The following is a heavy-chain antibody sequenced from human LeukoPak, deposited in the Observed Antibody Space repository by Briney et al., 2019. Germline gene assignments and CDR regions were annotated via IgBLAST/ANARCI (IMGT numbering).Heavy chain of an antibody. V-gene: IGHV4-31*03. CDR2: IYYSGST. CDR3: ARGGMWEFDY. J-gene: IGHJ4*02. Sequence: PSETLSLTCTVSGGSISSSSYYWGWIRRHPGKGLEWIGYIYYSGSTYYNPSLKSRVTISVDTSKNQFSLKLSSVTAADTAVYYCARGGMWEFDYWGQGTLVTVSS. CDR1: GGSISSSSYY. D-gene: IGHD1-26*01.